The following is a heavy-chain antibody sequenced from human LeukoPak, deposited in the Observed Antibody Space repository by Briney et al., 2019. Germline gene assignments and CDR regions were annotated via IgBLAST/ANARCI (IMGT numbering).Heavy chain of an antibody. V-gene: IGHV3-48*01. J-gene: IGHJ4*02. CDR2: ISSNSRTV. Sequence: GGSLRLSCAVSGFTLGDFGMNWVRQAPGKGLQWVAYISSNSRTVDYADSVKGRFTISRDNGKNSLYLQMNTLRAEDTAVYYCARGGASRPDYWGRGTLVSVSS. D-gene: IGHD6-6*01. CDR1: GFTLGDFG. CDR3: ARGGASRPDY.